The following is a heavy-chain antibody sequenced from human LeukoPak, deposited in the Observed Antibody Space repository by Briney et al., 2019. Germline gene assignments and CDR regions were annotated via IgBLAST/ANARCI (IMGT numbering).Heavy chain of an antibody. V-gene: IGHV3-7*01. J-gene: IGHJ3*02. CDR1: GFTFSSYW. Sequence: HPGGSLRLSCAASGFTFSSYWMNWVRQAPGKGLEWVANIKQDGSEKYYGDSVKGRFTISRDNAKNSLYLQMNSLRAEDTAVYYCARDDGIKNAFDIWGQGTMVTVSS. D-gene: IGHD2-21*01. CDR3: ARDDGIKNAFDI. CDR2: IKQDGSEK.